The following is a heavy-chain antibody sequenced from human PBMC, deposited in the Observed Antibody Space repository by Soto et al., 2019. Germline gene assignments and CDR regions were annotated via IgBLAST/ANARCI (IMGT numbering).Heavy chain of an antibody. J-gene: IGHJ4*02. V-gene: IGHV4-30-4*01. CDR2: IYYSGST. CDR1: GGSISSGDYY. CDR3: AREWWSGSLIGGSL. D-gene: IGHD3-3*01. Sequence: PSETLSLTCTVSGGSISSGDYYWSWIRQPPGKGLEWIGYIYYSGSTYYNPSLKSRVTISVDTSKKQFSLNLTFVTAADTAVYYCAREWWSGSLIGGSLGGEGTLVTVSS.